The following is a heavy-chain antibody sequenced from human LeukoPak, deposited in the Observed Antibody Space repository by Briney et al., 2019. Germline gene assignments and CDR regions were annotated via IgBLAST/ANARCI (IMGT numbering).Heavy chain of an antibody. D-gene: IGHD4-17*01. Sequence: GGPLRLSCAASGVMFPSYWMTWVRQAPGKALEWVAVISYDGSNKYYADSAKGRFTISRDNSKNTLYLQMNSLRAEDTAVYYCARDKGVRCLDYWGQGTLVTVSS. CDR1: GVMFPSYW. V-gene: IGHV3-30-3*01. J-gene: IGHJ4*02. CDR3: ARDKGVRCLDY. CDR2: ISYDGSNK.